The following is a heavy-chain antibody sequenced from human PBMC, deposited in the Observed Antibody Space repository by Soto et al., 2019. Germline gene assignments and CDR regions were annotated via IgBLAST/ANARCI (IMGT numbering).Heavy chain of an antibody. Sequence: QVQLVESGGGVVQPGRSLRLSCAASGFTFSRYTMHWVRQAPGKGLEWVAVISPDGENTYYADFVKGRFTISRDNSKKTLYFHLISLRAEDTAVYYCARDWPQYFDYWGQGTLVTVSS. J-gene: IGHJ4*02. V-gene: IGHV3-30*04. CDR1: GFTFSRYT. CDR2: ISPDGENT. D-gene: IGHD4-4*01. CDR3: ARDWPQYFDY.